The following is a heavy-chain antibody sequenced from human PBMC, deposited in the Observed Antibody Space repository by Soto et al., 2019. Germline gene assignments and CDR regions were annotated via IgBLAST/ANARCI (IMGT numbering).Heavy chain of an antibody. J-gene: IGHJ5*02. D-gene: IGHD2-2*02. Sequence: ASGQGSRRGIGYCFTGDYMHWVRQAPGQGLEWMGWIYPNSGGTNYAQKFQGRVTMTSDTSLSTAYMELSRPRSDDTPVYYCARRAECCGGTSCDTPRSVRREGWFNPWGQGPLVP. CDR2: IYPNSGGT. CDR1: GYCFTGDY. V-gene: IGHV1-2*02. CDR3: ARRAECCGGTSCDTPRSVRREGWFNP.